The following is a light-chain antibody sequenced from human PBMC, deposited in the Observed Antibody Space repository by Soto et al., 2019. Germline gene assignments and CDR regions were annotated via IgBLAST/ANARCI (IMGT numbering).Light chain of an antibody. J-gene: IGKJ1*01. CDR1: QDIGNF. CDR3: LQHNNYPWT. V-gene: IGKV1-27*01. Sequence: DIQMTQSPSSLSAFVGDRVTITCRASQDIGNFLAWYQQKPGKVPKLLIYAASTLQSGVPSRFSGSGSGTDFTLTISSLQPEDVATYYCLQHNNYPWTFGQGTRVEIK. CDR2: AAS.